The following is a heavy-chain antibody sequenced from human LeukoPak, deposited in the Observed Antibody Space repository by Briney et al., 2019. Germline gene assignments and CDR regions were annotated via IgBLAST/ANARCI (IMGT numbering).Heavy chain of an antibody. J-gene: IGHJ4*02. CDR3: AKTVPDSIVVVPAAILGAEFDY. CDR1: GFTFSSYA. CDR2: ISGSGGST. V-gene: IGHV3-23*01. D-gene: IGHD2-2*01. Sequence: AGGSLRLSCAASGFTFSSYAMSWVRQAPGKGLEWTSAISGSGGSTYYADSVKGRFTISRDNSKNTLYLQMYSLRAEDTAVYYFAKTVPDSIVVVPAAILGAEFDYWGQGTLVTVSS.